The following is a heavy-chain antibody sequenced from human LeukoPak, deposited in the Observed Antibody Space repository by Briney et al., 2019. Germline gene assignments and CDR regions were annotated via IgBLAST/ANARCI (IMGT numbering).Heavy chain of an antibody. Sequence: SGTLSLTCGVSGYSISSNHWWEGVRPPPGKGLEWIGEIYHDGTTKYRASLKRRVTISRDKFKNPFSLSVISVTAADTAVYYCVRATGAVAVRGWSFDIWGHGTMVTVSS. J-gene: IGHJ3*02. CDR3: VRATGAVAVRGWSFDI. CDR2: IYHDGTT. D-gene: IGHD6-19*01. CDR1: GYSISSNHW. V-gene: IGHV4-4*02.